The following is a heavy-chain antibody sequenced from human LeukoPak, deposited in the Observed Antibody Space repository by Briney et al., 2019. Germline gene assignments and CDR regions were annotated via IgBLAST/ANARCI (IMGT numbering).Heavy chain of an antibody. J-gene: IGHJ5*02. D-gene: IGHD6-13*01. CDR3: ARELAAAGIDP. Sequence: GALRLSCAASGFTFSTYTINWVRQAPGKGLEWVSSITGSSTYIFYADSVKGRFTVSRDNAKNSLFLQMNSLRAEDTAVYYCARELAAAGIDPWGQGTLVTVSS. CDR1: GFTFSTYT. V-gene: IGHV3-21*04. CDR2: ITGSSTYI.